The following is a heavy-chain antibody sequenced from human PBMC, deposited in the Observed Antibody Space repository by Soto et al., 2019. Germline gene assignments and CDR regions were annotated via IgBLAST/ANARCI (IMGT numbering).Heavy chain of an antibody. CDR1: GFTFSYG. Sequence: GGSLRLSCAASGFTFSYGIHWLRQAPGKGLEWVAYISYDSSNKFYGDSVKGRFTISRDNSKNTQFLQMNSLRAEDTAVYYCAKDQGITIFGVVIMGEAFDIWGQGTMVTVSS. J-gene: IGHJ3*02. D-gene: IGHD3-3*01. CDR2: ISYDSSNK. V-gene: IGHV3-30*18. CDR3: AKDQGITIFGVVIMGEAFDI.